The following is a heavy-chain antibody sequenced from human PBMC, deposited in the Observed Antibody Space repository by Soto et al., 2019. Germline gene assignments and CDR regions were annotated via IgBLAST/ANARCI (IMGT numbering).Heavy chain of an antibody. V-gene: IGHV3-23*01. Sequence: SGGSLRLSCAASGFTFSSYAMSWVRQAPGKGLEWVSAISGSGGSTYYTDSVKGRFTISRDNSKNTLYLQMNSLRAEDTAVYYCAKVVYSYGYFYYGMDVWGQGTTVTVSS. CDR2: ISGSGGST. CDR1: GFTFSSYA. D-gene: IGHD5-18*01. CDR3: AKVVYSYGYFYYGMDV. J-gene: IGHJ6*02.